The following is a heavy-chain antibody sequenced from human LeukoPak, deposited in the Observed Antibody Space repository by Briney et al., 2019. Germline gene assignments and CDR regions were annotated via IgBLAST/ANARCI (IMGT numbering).Heavy chain of an antibody. CDR2: INPNSGAT. V-gene: IGHV1-2*02. CDR1: GYTFTDYY. CDR3: ARPFGSGRRDAFAI. Sequence: ASVKVSCKASGYTFTDYYMHWVRQAPGQGLEWMGWINPNSGATNSAQKFQGRVSMTRETSISTAYMELNRLRSDDTAVYYCARPFGSGRRDAFAIWGAGTVVTVSS. D-gene: IGHD3-10*01. J-gene: IGHJ3*02.